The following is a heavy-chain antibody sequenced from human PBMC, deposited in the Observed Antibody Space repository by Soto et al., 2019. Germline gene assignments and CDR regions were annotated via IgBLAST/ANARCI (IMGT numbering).Heavy chain of an antibody. J-gene: IGHJ4*02. CDR3: ARGWGAVADY. CDR1: GGSFSGYY. Sequence: QVQLQQWGAGLLKPSETLSLTCAVYGGSFSGYYWSWIRQPPGKGLEWIGEINHSGSTNYNPSLKSRVTISLDTSKNQFSLKLSSVTAADTAVYYCARGWGAVADYWGQGTLVTVSS. V-gene: IGHV4-34*01. D-gene: IGHD6-19*01. CDR2: INHSGST.